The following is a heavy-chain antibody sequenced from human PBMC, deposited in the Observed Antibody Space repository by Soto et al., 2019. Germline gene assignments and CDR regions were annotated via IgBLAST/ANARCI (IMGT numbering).Heavy chain of an antibody. V-gene: IGHV3-30*18. Sequence: QVQLVESGGGVVQPGRSLRLSCAASGFTFSNFGMHWVRQAPGKGLEWVAAISSDGSDKYYSESVKGRFTISRDNSKNTLFLQMNSLRFEDTAVYYCAKGSEVARQELDYWGQGTLVTVSS. D-gene: IGHD2-15*01. CDR1: GFTFSNFG. CDR2: ISSDGSDK. J-gene: IGHJ4*02. CDR3: AKGSEVARQELDY.